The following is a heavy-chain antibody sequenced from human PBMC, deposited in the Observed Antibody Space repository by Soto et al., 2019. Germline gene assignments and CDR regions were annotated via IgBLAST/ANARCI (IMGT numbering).Heavy chain of an antibody. Sequence: SETLSLTCTVSGGSVNSGSFYWTWIRQPPSKRLECIAYIFYTGSTNYNPSLKSRAAISIDTSKNQLSLKLRSVTAADTAVYYCARVLAASPAAPWRADDYWGHGILVTVSS. CDR1: GGSVNSGSFY. CDR3: ARVLAASPAAPWRADDY. J-gene: IGHJ4*01. CDR2: IFYTGST. V-gene: IGHV4-61*01. D-gene: IGHD6-25*01.